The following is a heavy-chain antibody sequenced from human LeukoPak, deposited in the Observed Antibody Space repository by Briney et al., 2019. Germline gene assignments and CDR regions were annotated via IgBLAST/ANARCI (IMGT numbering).Heavy chain of an antibody. CDR1: GYSFTSYW. V-gene: IGHV5-51*01. D-gene: IGHD3-22*01. Sequence: GESLKISCKGFGYSFTSYWIAWVRQMPGKGLEWMGIIYPGDSDTRYSPFFQGQVTISGDKSISTVYLQWSSLKASDTAMYYCARLGGDSSGAGDAFDIWGQGTMVTVSS. CDR3: ARLGGDSSGAGDAFDI. CDR2: IYPGDSDT. J-gene: IGHJ3*02.